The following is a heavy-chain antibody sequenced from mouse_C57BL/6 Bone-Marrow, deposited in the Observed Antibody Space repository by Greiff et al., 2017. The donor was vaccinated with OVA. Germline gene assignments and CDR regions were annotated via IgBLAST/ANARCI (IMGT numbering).Heavy chain of an antibody. V-gene: IGHV6-3*01. D-gene: IGHD2-10*02. CDR3: TGDRVWNWYFDV. CDR1: GFTFSNYW. Sequence: EVQVVESGGGLVQPGGSMKLSCVASGFTFSNYWMNWVRQSPEKGLEWVAQIRLKSDNYATHYAESVKGRFTISRDDSKSSVYRQMNNLRAEDTGIYYCTGDRVWNWYFDVWGTGTTVTVSS. J-gene: IGHJ1*03. CDR2: IRLKSDNYAT.